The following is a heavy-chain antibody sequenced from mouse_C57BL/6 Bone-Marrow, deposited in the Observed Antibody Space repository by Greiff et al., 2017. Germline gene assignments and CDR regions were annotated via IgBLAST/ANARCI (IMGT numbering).Heavy chain of an antibody. D-gene: IGHD2-12*01. CDR3: GRLGEYNCYDAWFDY. CDR2: IYPRSGNT. Sequence: VQLQQSGAELARPGASVKLSCKASGYTFTSYGISWVKQRPGQGLEWIGEIYPRSGNTYYNEKFKGKATLTADTSSSTAYMELSSLTSEDSAVYCYGRLGEYNCYDAWFDYWGQGTLVTVSA. V-gene: IGHV1-81*01. CDR1: GYTFTSYG. J-gene: IGHJ3*01.